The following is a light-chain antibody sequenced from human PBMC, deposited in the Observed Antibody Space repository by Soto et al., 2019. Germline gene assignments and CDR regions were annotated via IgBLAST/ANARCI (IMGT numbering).Light chain of an antibody. CDR2: GAS. CDR1: QSVSNNY. Sequence: EIALTQSPGTLSLSPGERATLSCRASQSVSNNYLAWYQEKPGQAPRLLIYGASSRATGIPDRFSGSGSGTDFTLTISRLEPEDFAVYYCQQYNSWPRTWTFGQGTKV. V-gene: IGKV3-20*01. CDR3: QQYNSWPRTWT. J-gene: IGKJ1*01.